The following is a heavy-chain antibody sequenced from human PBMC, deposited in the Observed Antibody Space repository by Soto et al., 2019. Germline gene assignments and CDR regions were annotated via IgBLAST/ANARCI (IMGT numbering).Heavy chain of an antibody. J-gene: IGHJ4*02. CDR2: INPNGGST. CDR1: GYIFTNFY. D-gene: IGHD6-6*01. Sequence: QVQLVQPGAEVKKPGVSVKFSCKASGYIFTNFYIHWVRQAPGQGLEWIGIINPNGGSTNYAQNFQGRVTMTRDTSTSTVYRDLSSLRSEDTAVYYCTRGLASGDYWGQGTLITVSS. V-gene: IGHV1-46*03. CDR3: TRGLASGDY.